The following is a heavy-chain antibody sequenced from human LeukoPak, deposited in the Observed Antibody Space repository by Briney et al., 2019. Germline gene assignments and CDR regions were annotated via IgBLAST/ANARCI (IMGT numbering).Heavy chain of an antibody. V-gene: IGHV1-24*01. CDR1: GYTLTELS. CDR2: FDPEDGET. CDR3: ATCSGGSCYGLNYYYYGMDV. Sequence: ASVKVSCKVSGYTLTELSMHWVRQAPGKGLEWMGGFDPEDGETIYAQKFQGRVTMTEDTSTDTAYMELSSLRSEDTAMYYCATCSGGSCYGLNYYYYGMDVWGKGTTVTVSS. D-gene: IGHD2-15*01. J-gene: IGHJ6*04.